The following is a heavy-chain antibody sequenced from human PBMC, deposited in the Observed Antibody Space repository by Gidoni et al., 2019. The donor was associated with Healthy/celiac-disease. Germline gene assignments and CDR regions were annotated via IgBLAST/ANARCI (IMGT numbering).Heavy chain of an antibody. V-gene: IGHV5-51*01. D-gene: IGHD3-22*01. Sequence: EVQLVQSGAAVKKPGESLKISCKGSGYSFTSYWIGWVRQMPGKGLEWMGIIYPGDSDTRYSPSFQGQVTISADKSISTAYLQWSSLKASDTAMYYCARATYYYDSSGYYFDAFDIWGQGTMVTVSS. CDR3: ARATYYYDSSGYYFDAFDI. CDR2: IYPGDSDT. CDR1: GYSFTSYW. J-gene: IGHJ3*02.